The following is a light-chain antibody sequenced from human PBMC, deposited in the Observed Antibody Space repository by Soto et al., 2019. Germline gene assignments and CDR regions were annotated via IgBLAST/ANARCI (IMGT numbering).Light chain of an antibody. J-gene: IGKJ4*01. V-gene: IGKV1-39*01. CDR2: AAS. CDR3: QQSYSTPLT. Sequence: DIQMTQSPSSLSASVGDRVTITCRASQSISSYLNWYQQKPGKAPKLLIYAASSLPSGVPSRFSGSGSGTDFTLTISSLQPEDVATYYWQQSYSTPLTFGGGTKVEIK. CDR1: QSISSY.